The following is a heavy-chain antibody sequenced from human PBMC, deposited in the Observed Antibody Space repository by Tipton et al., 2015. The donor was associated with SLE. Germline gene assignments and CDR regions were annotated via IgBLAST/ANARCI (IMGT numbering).Heavy chain of an antibody. D-gene: IGHD4/OR15-4a*01. Sequence: TLSLTCTVSGTSITPYYWSWIRQPPGKGLEWIGHVHYSGATDYSPSLKGRVTISVDTSKNQISLELRSVSPADTAVYYCARVPPYGGGGWGQGTLVTVSS. CDR3: ARVPPYGGGG. CDR2: VHYSGAT. V-gene: IGHV4-59*12. CDR1: GTSITPYY. J-gene: IGHJ4*02.